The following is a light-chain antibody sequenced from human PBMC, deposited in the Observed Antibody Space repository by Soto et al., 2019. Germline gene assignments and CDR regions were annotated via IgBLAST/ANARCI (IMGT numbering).Light chain of an antibody. CDR2: KAS. CDR1: QSISSG. CDR3: PQYKSFSLT. Sequence: DIQMTQSPSTLSASVGDRVTITCRSSQSISSGLAWYQQKPGKAPKLLIYKASSLESGVPSRFSGSGSGTEFTLTISSLQPDDFAIYYCPQYKSFSLTFGGGTKVDLK. J-gene: IGKJ4*01. V-gene: IGKV1-5*03.